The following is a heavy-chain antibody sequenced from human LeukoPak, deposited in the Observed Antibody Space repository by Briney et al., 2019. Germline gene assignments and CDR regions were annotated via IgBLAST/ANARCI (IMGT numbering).Heavy chain of an antibody. CDR2: ISGSGGNT. J-gene: IGHJ5*02. CDR3: AKAVTTDYNWLDP. Sequence: GGSLRLSCAASGFTFSSHAMSWVRQAPGKGLEWVSSISGSGGNTYYRDSVKGRFTISRDNSKNTLFLQMNSLRVEDTAVYYCAKAVTTDYNWLDPWGQGTLVTVSS. V-gene: IGHV3-23*01. CDR1: GFTFSSHA. D-gene: IGHD4-17*01.